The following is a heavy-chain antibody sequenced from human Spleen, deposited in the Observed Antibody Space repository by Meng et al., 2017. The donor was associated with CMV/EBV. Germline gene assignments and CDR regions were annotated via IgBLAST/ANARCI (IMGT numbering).Heavy chain of an antibody. D-gene: IGHD6-19*01. CDR2: IYTRGSN. CDR3: ARVISAVAGGFVD. V-gene: IGHV4-4*07. CDR1: AGTIIRSF. J-gene: IGHJ4*02. Sequence: TPTGPLSPPGTGSAGTIIRSFGRWTRQPAGKGLEWIGLIYTRGSNNYNPSLKSRVTMSVDTSKNQFSLKLSSVTAADTAVYYCARVISAVAGGFVDCGQGTLVTVSS.